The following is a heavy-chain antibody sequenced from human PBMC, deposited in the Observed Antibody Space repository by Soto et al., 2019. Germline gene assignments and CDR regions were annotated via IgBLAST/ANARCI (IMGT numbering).Heavy chain of an antibody. J-gene: IGHJ6*02. CDR3: ARDVAAAGTNPRIDYYYYGMDV. CDR2: INPSGGST. V-gene: IGHV1-46*01. Sequence: ASVKVSCKASGYTFTSYYMHWVRQAPGQGLEWMGIINPSGGSTSYAQKFQGRVTMTRDTSTSTVYMELSSLRSEDTAVYYCARDVAAAGTNPRIDYYYYGMDVWGQGTTVPVSS. CDR1: GYTFTSYY. D-gene: IGHD6-13*01.